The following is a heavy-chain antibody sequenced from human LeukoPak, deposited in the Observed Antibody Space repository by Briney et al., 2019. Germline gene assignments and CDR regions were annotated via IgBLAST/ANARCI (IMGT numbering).Heavy chain of an antibody. D-gene: IGHD3-22*01. CDR3: ARDRSITMIVVVSNDAFDI. Sequence: PGGSLRLSCAASGFTFSSYWMSWVRQAPGKGLEWVANIKQDGSEKYYVDSVKGRFTISRDNAKNSLYLQMNSLRAEDTAVYYCARDRSITMIVVVSNDAFDIWGQGTMVTVSS. CDR1: GFTFSSYW. V-gene: IGHV3-7*01. J-gene: IGHJ3*02. CDR2: IKQDGSEK.